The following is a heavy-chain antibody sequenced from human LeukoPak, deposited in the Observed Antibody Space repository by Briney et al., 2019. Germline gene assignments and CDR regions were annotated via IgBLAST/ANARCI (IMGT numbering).Heavy chain of an antibody. J-gene: IGHJ5*02. CDR2: IYYSGST. V-gene: IGHV4-59*01. CDR1: GGSISSYY. D-gene: IGHD6-19*01. CDR3: PRDSSGWYNWFDP. Sequence: SETLSLTCTVSGGSISSYYWSWIRQPPGKGLEWIGYIYYSGSTNYNPSLKSRVTISVDTSKNQFSLKLSSVTAADTAVYYCPRDSSGWYNWFDPWGQGTLVTVSS.